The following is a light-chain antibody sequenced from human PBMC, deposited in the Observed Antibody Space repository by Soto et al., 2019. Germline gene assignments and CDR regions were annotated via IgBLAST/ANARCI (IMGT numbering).Light chain of an antibody. V-gene: IGKV1-39*01. CDR2: ATS. CDR1: RNIDNY. CDR3: QESDKGSAVS. J-gene: IGKJ4*01. Sequence: IEMSQSPSSLSVSLGDRVTITCRASRNIDNYLNWYQHKPVKAPKLLIYATSTLQSGVQSRFSGSGSGTEFILTISSLQTEDFATYFCQESDKGSAVSFGRGTKVDIK.